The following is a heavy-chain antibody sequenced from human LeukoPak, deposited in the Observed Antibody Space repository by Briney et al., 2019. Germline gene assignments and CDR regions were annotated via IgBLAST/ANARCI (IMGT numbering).Heavy chain of an antibody. CDR2: INHSGST. CDR1: GGSFSGYY. CDR3: ARSRRDGYNFRSTNDY. D-gene: IGHD5-12*01. V-gene: IGHV4-34*01. Sequence: NPSETLSLTCAVYGGSFSGYYWSWIRQPPGKGLEWIGEINHSGSTNYNPSLKSRVTISVDTSKNQFSLKLSSVTAADTAVYYCARSRRDGYNFRSTNDYWGQGTLVTVSS. J-gene: IGHJ4*02.